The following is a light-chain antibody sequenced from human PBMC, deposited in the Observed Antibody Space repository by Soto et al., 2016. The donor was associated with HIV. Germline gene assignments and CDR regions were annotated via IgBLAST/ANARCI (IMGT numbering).Light chain of an antibody. J-gene: IGKJ4*01. Sequence: DVVMTQSPLSLPVTLGQPASISCRSSQSLVYSDGNTYLHWFQQRPGQSPRRLIYKVSNRDSGVPDRFSGGGSGTDFTLRISRVEAEDVGVYYCMQGTYWPLTFGGGTKVEIK. CDR1: QSLVYSDGNTY. V-gene: IGKV2-30*01. CDR3: MQGTYWPLT. CDR2: KVS.